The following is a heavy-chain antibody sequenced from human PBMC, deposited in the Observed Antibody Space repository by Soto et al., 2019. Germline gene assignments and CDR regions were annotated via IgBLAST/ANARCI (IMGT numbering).Heavy chain of an antibody. CDR1: GFTFRSYG. CDR3: AKDYGSGWTMGDF. CDR2: ISYDGSNK. J-gene: IGHJ4*02. D-gene: IGHD6-19*01. V-gene: IGHV3-30*18. Sequence: QVQLVESVGGVVQPGRSLRLSCAASGFTFRSYGMHWVRQAPGKGLEWVAVISYDGSNKFYADSVKGRFTISRDNSKNTLYLQVNSLRAEDTAMYYCAKDYGSGWTMGDFWGQGTLVTVSS.